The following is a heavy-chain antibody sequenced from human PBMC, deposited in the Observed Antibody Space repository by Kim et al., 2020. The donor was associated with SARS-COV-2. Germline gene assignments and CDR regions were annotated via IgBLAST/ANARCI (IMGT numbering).Heavy chain of an antibody. J-gene: IGHJ4*01. CDR1: GFIFSTFY. V-gene: IGHV3-7*01. CDR3: VRGWRQPSD. CDR2: IKPDGSHE. D-gene: IGHD1-1*01. Sequence: GGSLRLSCAASGFIFSTFYMSWVRQAPGKGLEWVANIKPDGSHEYYVDSVKGRFTISRDNAKNSLYLQLNSLRADDTAVYYCVRGWRQPSDWGHGTLFTVSS.